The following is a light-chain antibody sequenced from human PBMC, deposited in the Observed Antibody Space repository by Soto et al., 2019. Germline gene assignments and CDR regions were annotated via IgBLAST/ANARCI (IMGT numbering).Light chain of an antibody. V-gene: IGLV2-8*01. CDR2: EVS. CDR3: SSYAGSNIWV. J-gene: IGLJ3*02. CDR1: SSDVGGYNY. Sequence: QSALTQPPSASGSPGQSVTISCTGTSSDVGGYNYVSWYQQHPGKAPKLMIYEVSKRPSGVPDRFSGSKSGNTASLTVSGLQAEDEADYYCSSYAGSNIWVFGGGTKLPVL.